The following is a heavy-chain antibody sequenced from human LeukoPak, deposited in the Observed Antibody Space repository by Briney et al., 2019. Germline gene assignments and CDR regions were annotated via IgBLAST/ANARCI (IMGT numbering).Heavy chain of an antibody. J-gene: IGHJ4*02. CDR1: GGTFSSYA. Sequence: ASVKVSCKASGGTFSSYAISWVRQAPGQGLEWMGRIIPILGIANYAQKFQGRVTITADKSTSTAYMELSSLRSEDTAVYYCARISGSYYLGKFDYWGQGTLVTVSS. V-gene: IGHV1-69*04. CDR3: ARISGSYYLGKFDY. CDR2: IIPILGIA. D-gene: IGHD1-26*01.